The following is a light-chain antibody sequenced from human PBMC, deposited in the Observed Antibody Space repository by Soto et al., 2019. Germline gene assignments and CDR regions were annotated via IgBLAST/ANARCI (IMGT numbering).Light chain of an antibody. V-gene: IGKV3-15*01. CDR1: QSVSSN. J-gene: IGKJ1*01. CDR2: GAS. Sequence: EIGMTQSPATLSVSPGERATLSCRASQSVSSNLAWYQQKPGQDHRLLIYGASTRATSFPARFSGSGSGTDFTLTISSLQSEDFAVYYCQQYNNWPWTFGQGTKV. CDR3: QQYNNWPWT.